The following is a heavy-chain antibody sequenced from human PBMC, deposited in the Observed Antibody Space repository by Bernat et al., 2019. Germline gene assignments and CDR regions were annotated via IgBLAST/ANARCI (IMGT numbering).Heavy chain of an antibody. D-gene: IGHD2-2*01. Sequence: QVQLVQSGAEVKKPGSSVKVSCKASCGIFSSYAISWVRQAPGRGVEWMGGIIPIFGTANYAQKVQGIVTITADKSTSTAYMELSSLKSEDTAEYYGARASEYQLVNHFDYWGQGTLVTVSS. CDR1: CGIFSSYA. J-gene: IGHJ4*02. CDR3: ARASEYQLVNHFDY. V-gene: IGHV1-69*06. CDR2: IIPIFGTA.